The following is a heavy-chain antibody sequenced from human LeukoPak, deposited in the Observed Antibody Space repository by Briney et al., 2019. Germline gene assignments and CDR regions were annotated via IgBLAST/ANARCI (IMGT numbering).Heavy chain of an antibody. D-gene: IGHD2-2*01. J-gene: IGHJ3*02. CDR1: GYTFTSYG. Sequence: VASVKVSCKASGYTFTSYGISWVRQAPGQGLEWMGWISAYNGNTNYAQKLQGRVTMTTDKSKSPAYMELRRLRSDDTAVYYGARDRVVVVPAAIDPYAFEIWGQGTMVTVSS. V-gene: IGHV1-18*01. CDR3: ARDRVVVVPAAIDPYAFEI. CDR2: ISAYNGNT.